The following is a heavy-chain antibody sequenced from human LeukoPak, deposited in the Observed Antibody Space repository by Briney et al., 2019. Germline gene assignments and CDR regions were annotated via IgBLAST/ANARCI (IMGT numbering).Heavy chain of an antibody. D-gene: IGHD2-2*01. Sequence: PGGSLRLSCAASGFTFSSYAMSWVRQAPGKGLEWVSAISGSGGSTYYADYVKGRFTISRDNSKNTLYLQMNSLRAEDTAVYYCAGVVPAARHSYYFDYWGQGTLVTVSS. V-gene: IGHV3-23*01. CDR1: GFTFSSYA. J-gene: IGHJ4*02. CDR2: ISGSGGST. CDR3: AGVVPAARHSYYFDY.